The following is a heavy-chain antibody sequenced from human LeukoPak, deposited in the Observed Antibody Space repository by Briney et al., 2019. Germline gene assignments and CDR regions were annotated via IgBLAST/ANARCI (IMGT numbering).Heavy chain of an antibody. Sequence: SETLSLTCAVYGGSFSGYYWSWIRQPPGKGLEWTGEINHSGSTNYNPSLKSRVTISVDTSKNQFSLKLSSVTAADTAVYYCARRKGYSYGIWGQGTLVTVSS. D-gene: IGHD5-18*01. CDR3: ARRKGYSYGI. J-gene: IGHJ4*02. CDR2: INHSGST. V-gene: IGHV4-34*01. CDR1: GGSFSGYY.